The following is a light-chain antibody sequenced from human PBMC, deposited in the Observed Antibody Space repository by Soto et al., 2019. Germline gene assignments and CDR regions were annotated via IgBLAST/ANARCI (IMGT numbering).Light chain of an antibody. V-gene: IGKV3-20*01. CDR1: QSVNHN. CDR3: QQYGSSTWT. CDR2: GAS. Sequence: MTQSPDTLSASPGERVSLSCRASQSVNHNLAWYQQKPGQAPRLLIYGASSRATGIPDRFSGSGSGTDFTLTISRLEPEDFAVYYCQQYGSSTWTFGQGTKVDIK. J-gene: IGKJ1*01.